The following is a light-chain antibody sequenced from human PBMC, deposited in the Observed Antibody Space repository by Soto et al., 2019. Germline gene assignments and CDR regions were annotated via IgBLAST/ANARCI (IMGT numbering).Light chain of an antibody. CDR3: QRRSNWPSIT. V-gene: IGKV3-11*01. CDR2: DAS. CDR1: QSVSSY. Sequence: ESGLTQSACTLSLSPGERATLSWRASQSVSSYLAWYQQKPGQAPRLLIYDASNRATGIPARFSGSGSGTDFTLTINSLEPEDSAVYYCQRRSNWPSITFGQGTRLEIK. J-gene: IGKJ5*01.